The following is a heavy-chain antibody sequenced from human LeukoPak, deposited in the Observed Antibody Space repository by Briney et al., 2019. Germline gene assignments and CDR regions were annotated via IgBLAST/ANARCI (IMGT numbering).Heavy chain of an antibody. D-gene: IGHD5-24*01. Sequence: GGSLRLSCAASGFTFSSYAMHWVRQAPGKGLEWVAVISYDGSNKYYADSVKGRFTISRDNSKNTLYLQMNSLRAEDTAVYYCARSRERRWLQFGYFDYWGQGTLVTVSS. CDR1: GFTFSSYA. CDR2: ISYDGSNK. CDR3: ARSRERRWLQFGYFDY. V-gene: IGHV3-30-3*01. J-gene: IGHJ4*02.